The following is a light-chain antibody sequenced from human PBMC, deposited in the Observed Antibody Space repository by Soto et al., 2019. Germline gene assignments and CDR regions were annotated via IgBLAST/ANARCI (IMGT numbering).Light chain of an antibody. CDR3: QQYGSSPQT. Sequence: EIVLTQSPGTLSLSPGERATLSCRASQSVSSSYLAGYQQKPGQAPRLLIYGASSRATGIPDRFSGSGSGTDFTLTISRREPEDFAVYYCQQYGSSPQTFGQGTRLEIK. J-gene: IGKJ5*01. CDR2: GAS. CDR1: QSVSSSY. V-gene: IGKV3-20*01.